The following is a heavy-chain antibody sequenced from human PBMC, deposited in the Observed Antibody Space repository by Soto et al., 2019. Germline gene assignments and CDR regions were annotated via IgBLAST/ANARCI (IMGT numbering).Heavy chain of an antibody. D-gene: IGHD4-17*01. V-gene: IGHV3-48*01. Sequence: GGSLRLSCVASGFTFNSYSMNWVRQAPGKGLEWISYINSGSTSVFYADSVKGRFTISRDNSKNTLYLQMNSLRAEDTAVYYCASPVTTFDYWGQGTLVTVSS. CDR3: ASPVTTFDY. CDR2: INSGSTSV. CDR1: GFTFNSYS. J-gene: IGHJ4*02.